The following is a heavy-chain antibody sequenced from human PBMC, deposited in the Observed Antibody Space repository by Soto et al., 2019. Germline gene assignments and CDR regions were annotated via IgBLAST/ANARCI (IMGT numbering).Heavy chain of an antibody. Sequence: QVPLVQSGAEVKKPGASVKVSCKASGYTFTSYAMHWVRQAPGQRLEWMGWINAGNGNTKYSQKFQGRVTITRDTSASTAYMELSSLRSEDTAVYYCARDPLHSLRFLEWPYYFDYWGQGTLVTVSS. D-gene: IGHD3-3*01. J-gene: IGHJ4*02. V-gene: IGHV1-3*01. CDR2: INAGNGNT. CDR3: ARDPLHSLRFLEWPYYFDY. CDR1: GYTFTSYA.